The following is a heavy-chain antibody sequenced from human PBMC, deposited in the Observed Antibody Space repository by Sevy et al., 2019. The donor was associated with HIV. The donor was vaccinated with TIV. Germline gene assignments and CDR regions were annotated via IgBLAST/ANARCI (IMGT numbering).Heavy chain of an antibody. CDR1: GYTFTSYG. D-gene: IGHD3-9*01. Sequence: ASVKVSCKASGYTFTSYGISWVRQAPGQGLERMGWISAYNGNTNYAQKLQGRVTMTTDTSTSTAYMELRSLRSDDTAVYYCARVFLTVNGGRGYYFDYWGQGTLVTVSS. J-gene: IGHJ4*02. CDR3: ARVFLTVNGGRGYYFDY. CDR2: ISAYNGNT. V-gene: IGHV1-18*01.